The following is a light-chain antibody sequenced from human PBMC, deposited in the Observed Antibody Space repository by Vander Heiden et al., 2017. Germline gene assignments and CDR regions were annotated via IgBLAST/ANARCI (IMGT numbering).Light chain of an antibody. CDR3: QQYGTSPVT. J-gene: IGKJ5*01. V-gene: IGKV3-20*01. CDR2: GAS. Sequence: EIVLTQSPDTLSLSPGERATLSCRASQSVNTNFLAWHQQKPGQAPRLPMSGASSRATGVPDRFSGSGSGTDFTLIISRLESEDCAVYFCQQYGTSPVTFGQGTRSELK. CDR1: QSVNTNF.